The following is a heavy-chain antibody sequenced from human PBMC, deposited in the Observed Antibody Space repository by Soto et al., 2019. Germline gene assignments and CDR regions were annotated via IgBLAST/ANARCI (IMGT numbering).Heavy chain of an antibody. CDR1: GGSISSYY. J-gene: IGHJ4*02. Sequence: SETLSLTCTVSGGSISSYYWSWIQQPPGKGLEWIGYIYYSGSTNYNPSLKSRVTISVDTSKNQFSLKLSSVTAADTAVYYCARDSGVGGWPFYYFDYWGQGTLVTVSS. CDR2: IYYSGST. CDR3: ARDSGVGGWPFYYFDY. V-gene: IGHV4-59*01. D-gene: IGHD6-19*01.